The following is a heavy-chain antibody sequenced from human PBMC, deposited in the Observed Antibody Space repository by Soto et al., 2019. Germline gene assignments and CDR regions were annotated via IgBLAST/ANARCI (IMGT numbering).Heavy chain of an antibody. J-gene: IGHJ4*02. CDR3: SKGVGGAIYYFDY. D-gene: IGHD3-16*01. Sequence: EVQLLESGGGLVQPGGSLRLSCAASGFTFSSYAMSWVRQAPGKGLEWVSAISGSGGSTYYADSVKGRFTISRDNSKNTLYLQMNSLRAEDTAVDYCSKGVGGAIYYFDYWGQGTLVTVSS. CDR2: ISGSGGST. CDR1: GFTFSSYA. V-gene: IGHV3-23*01.